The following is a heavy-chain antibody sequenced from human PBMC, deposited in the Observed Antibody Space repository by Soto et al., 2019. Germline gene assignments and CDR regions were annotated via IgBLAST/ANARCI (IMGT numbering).Heavy chain of an antibody. CDR3: ARGRQRYCSGGSCYSAIRYFDY. Sequence: QVQLQQWGAGLLKPSETLSLTCAVYGGSFSGYYWSWIRQPPGKGLEWIGEINHSGSTNYNPSLKSRVTISVDTSKNQFSLKLSSVTAADTAVYYCARGRQRYCSGGSCYSAIRYFDYWGQGTLVTVSS. V-gene: IGHV4-34*01. D-gene: IGHD2-15*01. CDR1: GGSFSGYY. CDR2: INHSGST. J-gene: IGHJ4*02.